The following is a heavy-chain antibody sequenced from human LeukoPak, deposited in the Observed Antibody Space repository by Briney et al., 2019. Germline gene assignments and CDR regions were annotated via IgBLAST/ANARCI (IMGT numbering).Heavy chain of an antibody. Sequence: PGGSLRLSCAASGFTFTNAWMSWVRQAPGKGLEWVSVIGGSGDTTSYADSVKGRFTIPRDKSKTTLFLQMNSLRVEDTAVYYCASKFGESYYYYYGLDGWGQGTTVTVSS. J-gene: IGHJ6*02. CDR2: IGGSGDTT. V-gene: IGHV3-23*01. D-gene: IGHD3-10*01. CDR1: GFTFTNAW. CDR3: ASKFGESYYYYYGLDG.